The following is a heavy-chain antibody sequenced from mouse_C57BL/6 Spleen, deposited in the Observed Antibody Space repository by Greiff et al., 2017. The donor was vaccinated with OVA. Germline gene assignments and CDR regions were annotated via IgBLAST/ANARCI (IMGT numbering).Heavy chain of an antibody. D-gene: IGHD2-1*01. Sequence: QVQLQQPGAELVKPGASVKMSCKASGYTFPSSWITWVQQRPGPGLEWIGAIYPGSGSTNYNEKFKSKATLTVDTSSSTAYMQLSSLTSEDSAVYYCARGGNSWFAYWGQGTLVTVSA. V-gene: IGHV1-55*01. CDR3: ARGGNSWFAY. CDR2: IYPGSGST. J-gene: IGHJ3*01. CDR1: GYTFPSSW.